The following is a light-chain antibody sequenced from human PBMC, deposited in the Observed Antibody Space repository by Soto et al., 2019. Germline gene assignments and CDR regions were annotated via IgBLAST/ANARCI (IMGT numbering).Light chain of an antibody. CDR3: AAWDDSLSGRWV. CDR1: SSNIGSNY. Sequence: QSVLTQPPSASGTPGQRVTISCSGSSSNIGSNYVYWYQQLPGTAPKLLIYSNNQRPSGVPDRFSGSKSGTSASLAISGLRSEDEADYYCAAWDDSLSGRWVFGGGTKLTVL. J-gene: IGLJ3*02. CDR2: SNN. V-gene: IGLV1-47*02.